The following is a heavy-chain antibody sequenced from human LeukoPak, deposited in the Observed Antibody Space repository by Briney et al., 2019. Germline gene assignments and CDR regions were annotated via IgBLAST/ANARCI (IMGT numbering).Heavy chain of an antibody. CDR3: ASLYSSSSRLDY. CDR1: GGSISSGGYY. D-gene: IGHD6-6*01. CDR2: TYHSGST. J-gene: IGHJ4*02. Sequence: SETLSLTCTVSGGSISSGGYYWSWIRQPPGKGLEWIGYTYHSGSTYYNPSLKSRVTISVDRSKNQFSLKLSSVTAADTAVYYCASLYSSSSRLDYWGQGTLVTVSS. V-gene: IGHV4-30-2*01.